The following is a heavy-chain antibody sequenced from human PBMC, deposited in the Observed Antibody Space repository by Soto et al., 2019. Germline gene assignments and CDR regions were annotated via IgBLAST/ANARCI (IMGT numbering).Heavy chain of an antibody. CDR3: ARECYPPHVWFDP. J-gene: IGHJ5*02. V-gene: IGHV4-61*01. Sequence: LSLTCPGSGGSVSSVSYYWSWFRQPPGKGLEWIGYIYYSGSTNYNPSLKSRATISVETSKNQFSLKLNSVTAADTALYYCARECYPPHVWFDPWGQGTLVTVSS. CDR1: GGSVSSVSYY. D-gene: IGHD2-15*01. CDR2: IYYSGST.